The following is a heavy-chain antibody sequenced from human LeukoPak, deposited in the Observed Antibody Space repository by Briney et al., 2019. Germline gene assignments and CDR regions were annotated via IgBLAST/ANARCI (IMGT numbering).Heavy chain of an antibody. CDR3: ARGGVYYYGSGSFDY. D-gene: IGHD3-10*01. CDR2: IYHSGST. CDR1: GGSISSGGYS. J-gene: IGHJ4*02. V-gene: IGHV4-30-2*01. Sequence: SQTLSLTCTVSGGSISSGGYSWSWIRQPPGKGLEWIGYIYHSGSTYYNPSLKSRVTISVDRSKNQFSLKLSSVTAADTAVYYCARGGVYYYGSGSFDYWGQGTLVTVSS.